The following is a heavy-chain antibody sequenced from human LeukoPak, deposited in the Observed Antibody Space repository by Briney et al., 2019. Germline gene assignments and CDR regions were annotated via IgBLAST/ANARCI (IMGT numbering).Heavy chain of an antibody. CDR3: ARGSNIHSWEFGL. CDR2: IHNTGST. Sequence: SETVSLTCTVSGGSISSSSYYWGWIRQPPGKGLEWIGYIHNTGSTDYNPSLQSRATISIDTSKNQFSLRLNSVTAADTAVYYCARGSNIHSWEFGLWGRGTMVSFSS. J-gene: IGHJ2*01. D-gene: IGHD2/OR15-2a*01. V-gene: IGHV4-61*05. CDR1: GGSISSSSYY.